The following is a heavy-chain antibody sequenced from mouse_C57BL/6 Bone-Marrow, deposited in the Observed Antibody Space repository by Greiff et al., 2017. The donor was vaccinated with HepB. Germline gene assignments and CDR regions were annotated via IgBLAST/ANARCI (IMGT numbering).Heavy chain of an antibody. V-gene: IGHV1-55*01. CDR3: ARTGLRFWFAY. Sequence: KQPGAELVKPGASVKMSCKASGYTFTSYWITWVKQRPGQGLEWIGDIYPGSGSTNYNEKFKSKATLTVDTSSSTAYMQLSSLTSEDSAVYYCARTGLRFWFAYWGQGTLVTVSA. CDR2: IYPGSGST. CDR1: GYTFTSYW. J-gene: IGHJ3*01. D-gene: IGHD1-1*01.